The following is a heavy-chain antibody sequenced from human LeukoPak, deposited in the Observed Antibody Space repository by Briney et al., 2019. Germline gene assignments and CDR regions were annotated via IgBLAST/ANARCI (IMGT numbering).Heavy chain of an antibody. J-gene: IGHJ4*02. V-gene: IGHV1-2*06. D-gene: IGHD3-10*01. CDR3: ARDWEFRFHQGGFDY. Sequence: ASVKVSCKASGYTFAGYYIHWVRQAPGQGLEWMGRINPRDGETNFAQKFQGRVTMTRDTSISTAYMELSGLRSDDTAVYYCARDWEFRFHQGGFDYWGQGTLVTVSS. CDR1: GYTFAGYY. CDR2: INPRDGET.